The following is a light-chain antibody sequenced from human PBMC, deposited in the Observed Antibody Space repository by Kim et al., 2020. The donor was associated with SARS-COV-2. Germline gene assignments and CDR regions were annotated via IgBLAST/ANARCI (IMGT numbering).Light chain of an antibody. CDR2: GAS. V-gene: IGKV3-20*01. CDR3: QQYSSAPDN. J-gene: IGKJ2*01. Sequence: SPGESATLSCRASQSVRGRYLAWYQQKPGQAPRLLIYGASNRATGIPDRFSGIGSGTDFTLTISRLEPEDFAVYYCQQYSSAPDNFGQGTKLEI. CDR1: QSVRGRY.